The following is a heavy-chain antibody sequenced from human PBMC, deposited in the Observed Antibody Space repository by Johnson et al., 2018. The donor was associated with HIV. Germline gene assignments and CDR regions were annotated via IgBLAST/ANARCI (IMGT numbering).Heavy chain of an antibody. CDR1: GFTFSNAW. CDR3: STRGVVVVPAANLHAFDI. D-gene: IGHD2-2*01. CDR2: IKSKTDGGTT. V-gene: IGHV3-15*01. J-gene: IGHJ3*02. Sequence: VQLVESGGGLVKPGGSLRLSCAASGFTFSNAWMSWVRQAPGKGLEWVGRIKSKTDGGTTDYAAPVKGRFTISRDDSKNTLYLQMNSLKTEDTAVYYCSTRGVVVVPAANLHAFDIWGQGTMVTVSS.